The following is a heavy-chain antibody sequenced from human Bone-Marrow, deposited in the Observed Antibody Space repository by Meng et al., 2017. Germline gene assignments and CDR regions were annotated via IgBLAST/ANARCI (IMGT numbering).Heavy chain of an antibody. D-gene: IGHD6-13*01. J-gene: IGHJ6*02. CDR1: GFTFSNAW. CDR2: IKSKTDGGTT. CDR3: TTPPYSSSWYYYYGMDV. Sequence: GGSLRLSCAASGFTFSNAWMSWVRQAPGKGLEWVGRIKSKTDGGTTDYAAPVKGRFTISRDDSKNTLYLQMNSLKTEDTAVYYCTTPPYSSSWYYYYGMDVWGQGTMVTVSS. V-gene: IGHV3-15*01.